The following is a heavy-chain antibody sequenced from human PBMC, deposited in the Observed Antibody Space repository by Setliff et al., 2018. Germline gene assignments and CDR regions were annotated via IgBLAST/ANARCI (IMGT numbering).Heavy chain of an antibody. CDR1: GGSVSNSGFS. D-gene: IGHD2-15*01. CDR3: GRGFSRIEGWGNWFDP. Sequence: KPSETLSLTCTVSGGSVSNSGFSWGWLRQAPGKGLEWIGNIYDSGSSNYNASLKSRLIITRDTPKNQISLKLTSVTAADTAVYYCGRGFSRIEGWGNWFDPWGQGILVTVSS. J-gene: IGHJ5*02. V-gene: IGHV4-39*01. CDR2: IYDSGSS.